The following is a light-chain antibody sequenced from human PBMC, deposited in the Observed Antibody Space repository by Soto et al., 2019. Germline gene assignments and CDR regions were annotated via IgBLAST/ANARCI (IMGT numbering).Light chain of an antibody. CDR3: SSYTTTRTLV. V-gene: IGLV2-14*01. J-gene: IGLJ3*02. Sequence: QSALTQPASVSGSPGQSITISCIGTNRDVGSYNLVSWYQQRPGEAPKLIISEVRNRPSGISYRFTGSKSGNTASLTISGLQAEDEADYYCSSYTTTRTLVFGGGTQLTVL. CDR1: NRDVGSYNL. CDR2: EVR.